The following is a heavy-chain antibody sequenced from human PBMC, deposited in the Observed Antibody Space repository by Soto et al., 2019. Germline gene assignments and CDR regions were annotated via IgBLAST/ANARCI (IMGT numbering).Heavy chain of an antibody. J-gene: IGHJ4*02. V-gene: IGHV1-3*01. Sequence: ASVKVSCKASGYTFSSYAMHWVRQAPGQRLEWMGWINAGYGNTKSSQKFQDRVTISRDTSASTAYMELTSLRSEDTAVYYCAKDTGDGAFDFWGQGTLVTVSS. CDR2: INAGYGNT. CDR1: GYTFSSYA. D-gene: IGHD7-27*01. CDR3: AKDTGDGAFDF.